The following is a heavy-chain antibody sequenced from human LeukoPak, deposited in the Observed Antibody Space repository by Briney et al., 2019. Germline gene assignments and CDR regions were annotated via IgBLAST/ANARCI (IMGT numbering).Heavy chain of an antibody. CDR2: VDYSGST. Sequence: SETLSLTCTVSGAPLNNYYWNWVRQPPGKELEWIGNVDYSGSTRYNPSLKSRATMSLDSSKNQFSLRLTSVTAADTAVYYCARQDIVATASPIDYWGQGTLVTVSS. V-gene: IGHV4-59*08. CDR3: ARQDIVATASPIDY. D-gene: IGHD5-12*01. CDR1: GAPLNNYY. J-gene: IGHJ4*02.